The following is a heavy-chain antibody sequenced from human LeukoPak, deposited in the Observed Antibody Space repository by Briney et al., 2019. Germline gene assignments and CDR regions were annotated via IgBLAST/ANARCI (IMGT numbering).Heavy chain of an antibody. CDR3: ARGLYDFWSGYQYFDY. CDR1: GFTVSSYA. V-gene: IGHV3-7*01. CDR2: IKQDGSEK. D-gene: IGHD3-3*01. J-gene: IGHJ4*02. Sequence: GGSLRLSCAASGFTVSSYAMSWVRQAPGKGLEWVANIKQDGSEKYYVDSVKGRFTISRDNAKNSLYLQMNSLRAEDTAVYYCARGLYDFWSGYQYFDYWGQGTLVTVSS.